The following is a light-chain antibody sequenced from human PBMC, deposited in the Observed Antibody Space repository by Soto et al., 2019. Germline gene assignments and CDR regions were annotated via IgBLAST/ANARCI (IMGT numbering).Light chain of an antibody. CDR2: KAS. V-gene: IGKV1-5*03. CDR1: QSISSW. Sequence: DIEMTQSPATLSASSGDSVTITCRAGQSISSWLAWYQQKPAKAPRLLIYKASSLESGVPSRFSGGGSGTDFTLTISSLQPEDCGTYFCQQSYSAPPLTFGGGTKVDTK. CDR3: QQSYSAPPLT. J-gene: IGKJ4*01.